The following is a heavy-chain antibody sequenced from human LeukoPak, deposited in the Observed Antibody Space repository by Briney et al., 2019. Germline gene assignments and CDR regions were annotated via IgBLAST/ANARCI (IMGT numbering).Heavy chain of an antibody. Sequence: SETLSLTCAVSGGSISSSNWWSWVRQPPGKGLEWIGEIYHSGSTNYNPSLKSRVTISVDKSKNQFSLKLSSVTAADTAVNYCASRYYDSSGYFDYWGQGTLVTVSS. CDR1: GGSISSSNW. D-gene: IGHD3-22*01. J-gene: IGHJ4*02. CDR2: IYHSGST. CDR3: ASRYYDSSGYFDY. V-gene: IGHV4-4*02.